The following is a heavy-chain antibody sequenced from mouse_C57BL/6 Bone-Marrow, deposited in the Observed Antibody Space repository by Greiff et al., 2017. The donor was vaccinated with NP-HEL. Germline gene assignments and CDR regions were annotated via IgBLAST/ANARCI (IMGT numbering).Heavy chain of an antibody. CDR2: IDPENGDT. J-gene: IGHJ4*01. V-gene: IGHV14-4*01. CDR1: GFNIKADY. D-gene: IGHD1-1*01. Sequence: VQLQQSGAELVRPGASVKLSCTVSGFNIKADYMHWVKQRPEQGLEWIGWIDPENGDTEYASKFQGKATITAETSSNTASLQLSSLTSEDTAVYYCTTGVSSPYAMDYWGQGTSVTVSS. CDR3: TTGVSSPYAMDY.